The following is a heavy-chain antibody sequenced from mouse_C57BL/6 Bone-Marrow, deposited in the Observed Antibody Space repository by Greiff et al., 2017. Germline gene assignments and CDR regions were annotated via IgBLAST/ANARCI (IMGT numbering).Heavy chain of an antibody. CDR1: GYTFTDYY. J-gene: IGHJ3*01. D-gene: IGHD1-1*01. CDR2: INPYNGGT. Sequence: VQLQQSGPVLVKPGASVKMSCKASGYTFTDYYMNWVKQSHGKRLEWIGVINPYNGGTSYNQKFKGKATLTVDKSSSTAYMELNSLTSDDSAVYYCARRGYGSGGFAYWGQVTLVTVSA. CDR3: ARRGYGSGGFAY. V-gene: IGHV1-19*01.